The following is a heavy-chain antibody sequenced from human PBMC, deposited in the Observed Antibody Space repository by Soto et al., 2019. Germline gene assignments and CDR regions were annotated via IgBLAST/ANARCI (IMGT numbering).Heavy chain of an antibody. Sequence: EVQLLESGGGLVQPGNFLRLSCAASGFTFSNYAMSWVRQSPGKGLEWVSGIVASGDSTYYAASVKGRFTISRDNSKNALYLYMNSLRAEDTAVYFCAKDTLPMYYYDSSGPVACFASWGQGTRVTVS. V-gene: IGHV3-23*01. CDR3: AKDTLPMYYYDSSGPVACFAS. CDR2: IVASGDST. D-gene: IGHD3-22*01. CDR1: GFTFSNYA. J-gene: IGHJ4*02.